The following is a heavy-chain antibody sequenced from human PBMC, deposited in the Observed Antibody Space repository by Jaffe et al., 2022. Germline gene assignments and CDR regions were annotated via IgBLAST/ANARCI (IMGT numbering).Heavy chain of an antibody. CDR1: GFTFSSYE. CDR3: AREEVTMVRGVILDFDY. Sequence: EVQLVESGGGLVQPGGSLRLSCAASGFTFSSYEMNWVRQAPGKGLEWVSYISSSGSTIYYADSVKGRFTISRDNAKNSLYLQMNSLRAEDTAVYYCAREEVTMVRGVILDFDYWGQGTLVTVSS. CDR2: ISSSGSTI. D-gene: IGHD3-10*01. J-gene: IGHJ4*02. V-gene: IGHV3-48*03.